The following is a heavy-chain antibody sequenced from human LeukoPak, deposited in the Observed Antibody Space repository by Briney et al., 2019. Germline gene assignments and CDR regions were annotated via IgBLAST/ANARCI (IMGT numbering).Heavy chain of an antibody. Sequence: ASVKVSCKASGYTFTGYYMHWVRQAPGQGLEWMGWINLNSGGTDYAQKFQGRVTVTRDTSISTAYMELSRLTSDDTALYYCARGTSSTGWIDYWGQGTLVTVSS. CDR3: ARGTSSTGWIDY. D-gene: IGHD6-19*01. CDR1: GYTFTGYY. V-gene: IGHV1-2*02. J-gene: IGHJ4*02. CDR2: INLNSGGT.